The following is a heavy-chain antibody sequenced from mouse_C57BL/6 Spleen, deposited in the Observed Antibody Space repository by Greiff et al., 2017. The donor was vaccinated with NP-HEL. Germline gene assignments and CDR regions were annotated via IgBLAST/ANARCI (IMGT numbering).Heavy chain of an antibody. D-gene: IGHD3-3*01. V-gene: IGHV1-26*01. CDR3: ARGLGDY. Sequence: EVQLQQSGPELVKPGASVKISCKASGYTFTDYYMNWVKQSHGKSLEWIGDINPNNGGTSYNQKFKGKATLTVDKSSSTAYMELRSLTSEDSAVSYCARGLGDYWGQGTTLTVSS. CDR2: INPNNGGT. J-gene: IGHJ2*01. CDR1: GYTFTDYY.